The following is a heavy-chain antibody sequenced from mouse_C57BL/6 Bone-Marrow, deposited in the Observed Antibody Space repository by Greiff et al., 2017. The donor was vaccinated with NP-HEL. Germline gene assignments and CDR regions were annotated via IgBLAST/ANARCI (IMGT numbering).Heavy chain of an antibody. Sequence: EVQLQQSGPVLVKPGASVKMSCKASGYTFTDYYMNWVKQSHGKSLEWIGFINPYNGGTSYNQKFKGKATLTVDKSSSTAYMEINSLTSEDSADYYCARSDYGSRGYWGQGTTLTVSS. CDR3: ARSDYGSRGY. V-gene: IGHV1-19*01. CDR1: GYTFTDYY. CDR2: INPYNGGT. J-gene: IGHJ2*01. D-gene: IGHD1-1*01.